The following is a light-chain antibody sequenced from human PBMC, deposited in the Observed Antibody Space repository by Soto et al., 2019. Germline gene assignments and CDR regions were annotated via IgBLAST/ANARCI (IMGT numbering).Light chain of an antibody. CDR1: QPIINY. CDR2: GTS. CDR3: QQSYTTPWT. V-gene: IGKV1-39*01. J-gene: IGKJ1*01. Sequence: DIQMTQSPSSLSASVGDRVTITCRASQPIINYLNWYQQKSGGAPKLLIYGTSKLHNGVPSRFVGSGSATDFSLTINSLHPEEFATYICQQSYTTPWTFGRGTKVEVK.